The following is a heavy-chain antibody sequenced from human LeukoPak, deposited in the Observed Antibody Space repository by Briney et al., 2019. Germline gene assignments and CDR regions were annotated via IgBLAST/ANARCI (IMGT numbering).Heavy chain of an antibody. V-gene: IGHV4-4*07. J-gene: IGHJ4*02. D-gene: IGHD3-22*01. CDR1: GGSIRSYY. CDR3: ARGGLTGYYEPRFDN. CDR2: VYTDGST. Sequence: PSETLSLTCTVSGGSIRSYYWSWIRQPAGKGLEWIGRVYTDGSTNYNPSLKSRVTLSVDTSKNQFFLKLTSVTAADTAVYYCARGGLTGYYEPRFDNWGQGTLVTVSS.